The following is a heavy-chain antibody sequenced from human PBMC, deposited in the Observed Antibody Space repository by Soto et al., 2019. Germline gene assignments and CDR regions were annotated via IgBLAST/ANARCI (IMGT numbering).Heavy chain of an antibody. J-gene: IGHJ4*03. CDR2: VYHSGST. CDR1: GDSIRGGGHY. CDR3: ARDTGLAPTVWGY. D-gene: IGHD7-27*01. V-gene: IGHV4-31*03. Sequence: QVQLQESGPGLVKPSQTLSLTCSVSGDSIRGGGHYWNWIRQFPGKGLEWIGYVYHSGSTHYNPSLRGRLTICIDTSKNQFSLRLISVTAADTALYYCARDTGLAPTVWGYWGHGTQVTVSS.